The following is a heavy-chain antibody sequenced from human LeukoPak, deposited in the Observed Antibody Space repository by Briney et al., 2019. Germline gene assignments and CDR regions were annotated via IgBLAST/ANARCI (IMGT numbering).Heavy chain of an antibody. J-gene: IGHJ4*02. CDR3: ASRVEMATITFSDN. Sequence: SETLSLICAVYGGSFSGYYWSWIRQPPGKGLEWIGEINHSGSTNYNPPLKSRVTISVDTSKNQFSLKLSSVTAADTAVYYCASRVEMATITFSDNWGQGTLVTVSS. V-gene: IGHV4-34*01. CDR2: INHSGST. D-gene: IGHD5-24*01. CDR1: GGSFSGYY.